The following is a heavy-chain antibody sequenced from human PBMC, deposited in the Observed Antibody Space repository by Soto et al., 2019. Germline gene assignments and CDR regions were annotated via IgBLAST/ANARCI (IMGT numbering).Heavy chain of an antibody. J-gene: IGHJ4*02. CDR2: INPNGGST. CDR1: GYTFTTYY. CDR3: ARAGYCSGGTCFRGNRDY. D-gene: IGHD2-15*01. Sequence: QVQLVQSGAEVKRPGASVKVSCKASGYTFTTYYMHWVRQAPGQGLEWLGIINPNGGSTTYAQKFQGRVIITRETSTRTVYLELSSLRCEATAVYYCARAGYCSGGTCFRGNRDYWGQGTLVTVSA. V-gene: IGHV1-46*01.